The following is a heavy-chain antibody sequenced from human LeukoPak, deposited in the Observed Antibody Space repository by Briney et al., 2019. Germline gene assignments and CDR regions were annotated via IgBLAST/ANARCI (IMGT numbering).Heavy chain of an antibody. V-gene: IGHV4-39*07. CDR2: IYYSGST. D-gene: IGHD5-18*01. CDR3: ARGPSIQLWSDPYYYYGMDV. CDR1: GGPISSSSYY. J-gene: IGHJ6*02. Sequence: SETLSLTCTVSGGPISSSSYYWGWIRQPPGKGLEWIGSIYYSGSTYYNPSLKSRVTISVDTSKNQFSLKLSSVTAADTAVYYCARGPSIQLWSDPYYYYGMDVWGQGTTVTVSS.